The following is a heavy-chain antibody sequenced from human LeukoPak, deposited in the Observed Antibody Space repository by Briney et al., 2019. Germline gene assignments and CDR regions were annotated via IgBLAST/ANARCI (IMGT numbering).Heavy chain of an antibody. D-gene: IGHD4-23*01. CDR2: IIPIFGTA. CDR1: GGTFSSYA. Sequence: SVKVSCKASGGTFSSYAISWVRQAPGQGLEWMGGIIPIFGTANYAQKFQGRVTITADESTSTAYMELSSLRSEDTAVYYCARDAPPDYGGNTHPPPFDYWGRGTLVTVSS. V-gene: IGHV1-69*13. CDR3: ARDAPPDYGGNTHPPPFDY. J-gene: IGHJ4*02.